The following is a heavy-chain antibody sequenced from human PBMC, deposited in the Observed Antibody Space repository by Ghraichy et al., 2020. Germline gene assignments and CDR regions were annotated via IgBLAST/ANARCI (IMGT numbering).Heavy chain of an antibody. V-gene: IGHV3-49*03. J-gene: IGHJ4*02. D-gene: IGHD2/OR15-2a*01. CDR1: GFTFGDYA. CDR2: IRSKAYGGTT. CDR3: TRDIEYLGAYYFDY. Sequence: GGSLRLSCTASGFTFGDYAMSWFRQAPGKGLEWVGFIRSKAYGGTTEYASSVKGRFTISRDDSKSIAYLQMNSLKTEDTAVYYCTRDIEYLGAYYFDYWGQGTLVTVSS.